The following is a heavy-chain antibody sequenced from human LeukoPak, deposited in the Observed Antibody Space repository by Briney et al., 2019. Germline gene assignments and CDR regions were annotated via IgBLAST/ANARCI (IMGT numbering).Heavy chain of an antibody. V-gene: IGHV1-18*01. CDR1: GYTFTSYG. J-gene: IGHJ4*02. D-gene: IGHD1-14*01. Sequence: ASVKVSCKASGYTFTSYGISWVRQAPGQGLEWMGWISAYNGNTNYAQKLQGRVTMTTDTSTSTAYMELRSLRSDDTAVYYCAGTTTGISYVGVDYWGQGTLVTVSS. CDR2: ISAYNGNT. CDR3: AGTTTGISYVGVDY.